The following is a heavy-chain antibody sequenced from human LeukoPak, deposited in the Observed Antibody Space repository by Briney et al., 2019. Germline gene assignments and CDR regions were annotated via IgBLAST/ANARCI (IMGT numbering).Heavy chain of an antibody. Sequence: ASVKVSCKASGYTFTGYYMHWVRQAPGQGLEWMGWINPNSGGTNYAQKFQGRVTMTRDTSISTAYMELSRLRSDDTAVYYCARDTLGAAEAFDIWGQGTMVTVSS. V-gene: IGHV1-2*02. J-gene: IGHJ3*02. CDR2: INPNSGGT. D-gene: IGHD3-10*01. CDR3: ARDTLGAAEAFDI. CDR1: GYTFTGYY.